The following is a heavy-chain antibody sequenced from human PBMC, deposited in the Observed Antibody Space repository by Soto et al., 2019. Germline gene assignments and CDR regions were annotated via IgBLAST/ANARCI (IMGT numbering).Heavy chain of an antibody. J-gene: IGHJ5*02. Sequence: VESLKISCKGSGYSFTSYWIGWVRQMPGKGLEWMGIIYPGDSDTRYSPSFQGQVTISADKSISTAYLQWSSLKASDTAMYYCARLAIFGVVRSWFDPWGQGTLVTVSS. CDR2: IYPGDSDT. D-gene: IGHD3-3*01. V-gene: IGHV5-51*01. CDR1: GYSFTSYW. CDR3: ARLAIFGVVRSWFDP.